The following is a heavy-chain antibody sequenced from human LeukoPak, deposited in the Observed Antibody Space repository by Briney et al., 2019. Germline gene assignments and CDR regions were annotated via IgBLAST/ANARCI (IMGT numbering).Heavy chain of an antibody. J-gene: IGHJ5*02. CDR1: GDSINKFY. V-gene: IGHV4-59*12. D-gene: IGHD3-9*01. CDR2: IYYSGSS. CDR3: ARDDWLPWRFDP. Sequence: SETLSLTCIVSGDSINKFYGSWIRQPPGKGLEWIGYIYYSGSSNYIPSLKHRVTMSIDPSKNQFCLRLSSVSAADTAIYYCARDDWLPWRFDPWGQGTLVTVSS.